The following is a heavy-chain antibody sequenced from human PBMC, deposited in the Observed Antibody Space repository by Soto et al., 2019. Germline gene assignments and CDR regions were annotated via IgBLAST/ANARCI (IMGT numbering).Heavy chain of an antibody. Sequence: EVQLVESGGGLVKPWGSLRLSCAASGFTFSDAWMSWVRQAPGKGLEWVGRIKSKTDGGTTYYAAPVKGRFTISRDNLKNTIYLQISTNKTDDTAVYYCTTESGRRAGYDHEYWGQETVVTVSS. CDR3: TTESGRRAGYDHEY. J-gene: IGHJ4*02. D-gene: IGHD5-18*01. CDR2: IKSKTDGGTT. CDR1: GFTFSDAW. V-gene: IGHV3-15*01.